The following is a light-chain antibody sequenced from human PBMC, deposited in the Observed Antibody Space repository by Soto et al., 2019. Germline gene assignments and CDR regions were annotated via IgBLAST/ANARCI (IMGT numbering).Light chain of an antibody. CDR2: EVS. Sequence: QSALTQPPSVSGFPGQSVSISCTGTSSDVGSYNRVSWYQQPPGTAPKLMISEVSNRPSRVPDRFSGSKSGNTASLTISGLQAEDEADYYCSSYTSSSTWVFGGGTKLTVL. J-gene: IGLJ3*02. CDR3: SSYTSSSTWV. V-gene: IGLV2-18*02. CDR1: SSDVGSYNR.